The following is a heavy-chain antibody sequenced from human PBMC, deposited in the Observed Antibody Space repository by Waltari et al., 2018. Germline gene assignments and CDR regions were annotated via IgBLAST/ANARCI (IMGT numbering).Heavy chain of an antibody. D-gene: IGHD3-22*01. CDR3: AKATVTMIVVAYAFDI. V-gene: IGHV3-9*01. Sequence: EVQLVESGGGLVQPGRSLRLSCAASGFTFDDYAMHWVRQAPGKGLEWVSGLSWNSGSIGYADSVKGRFTISRDNAKNSLYLQMNSLRAEDTALYYCAKATVTMIVVAYAFDIWGQGTMVTVSS. J-gene: IGHJ3*02. CDR2: LSWNSGSI. CDR1: GFTFDDYA.